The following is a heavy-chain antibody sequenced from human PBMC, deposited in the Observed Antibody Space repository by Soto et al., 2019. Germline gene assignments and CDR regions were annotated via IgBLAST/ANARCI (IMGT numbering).Heavy chain of an antibody. D-gene: IGHD3-3*01. Sequence: ASVKVSCKASGGTFSSYAISWVRQAPGQGLEWMGGIIPIFGTANYAQKFQGRVTITADKSTSTAYMELSSLRSEDTAVYYCARTIRRRYGMDVWGQGTTVTVSS. CDR2: IIPIFGTA. V-gene: IGHV1-69*06. J-gene: IGHJ6*02. CDR1: GGTFSSYA. CDR3: ARTIRRRYGMDV.